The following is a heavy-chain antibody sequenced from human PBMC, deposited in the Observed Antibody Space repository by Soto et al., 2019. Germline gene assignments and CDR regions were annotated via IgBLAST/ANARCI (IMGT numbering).Heavy chain of an antibody. V-gene: IGHV4-31*03. CDR1: GGSISSGGSY. Sequence: PSETLSLTCTVSGGSISSGGSYWSWIRQHPGKGLEWIGYIYYSGSTYYNPSLKSRVAISVDTSKNQFSLKLSSVTAADTAVYYCAREVAARQNWFDPWGQGTLVTVSS. J-gene: IGHJ5*02. D-gene: IGHD6-6*01. CDR2: IYYSGST. CDR3: AREVAARQNWFDP.